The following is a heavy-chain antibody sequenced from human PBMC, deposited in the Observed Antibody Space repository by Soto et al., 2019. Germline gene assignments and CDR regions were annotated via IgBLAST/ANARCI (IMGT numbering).Heavy chain of an antibody. CDR2: INPNSGGT. Sequence: GASVKVSCKASGYTFTGYYMHWVRQAPGQGLEWMGWINPNSGGTNYAQIFQGWVTMTRDTSISTAYMELSRLRSDDTAVYYCATSRVSIAVAGETEYYFDYWGQGTLVTVSS. D-gene: IGHD6-19*01. V-gene: IGHV1-2*04. CDR1: GYTFTGYY. CDR3: ATSRVSIAVAGETEYYFDY. J-gene: IGHJ4*02.